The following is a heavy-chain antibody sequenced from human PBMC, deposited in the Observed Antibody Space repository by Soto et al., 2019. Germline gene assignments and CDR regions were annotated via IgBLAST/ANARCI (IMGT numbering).Heavy chain of an antibody. CDR1: GCTFSSYC. D-gene: IGHD3-22*01. Sequence: GGSLRLSCAASGCTFSSYCRSWVRQAPGKGLEWVSTVSGSGRITYYADSVKGRFTMSRDNIKNTLYLQMNSLRAEDTAVYYCAKVHRTESYYATSGFDNWGKGSLVTVSS. J-gene: IGHJ4*02. CDR2: VSGSGRIT. V-gene: IGHV3-23*01. CDR3: AKVHRTESYYATSGFDN.